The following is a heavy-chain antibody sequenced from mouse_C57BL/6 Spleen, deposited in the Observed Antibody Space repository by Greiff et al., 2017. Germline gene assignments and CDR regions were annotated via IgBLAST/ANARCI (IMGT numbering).Heavy chain of an antibody. CDR2: IYPRDGST. CDR1: GYTFTSYD. Sequence: VKLVESGPELVKPGASVKLSCKASGYTFTSYDINWVKQRPGQGLEWIGWIYPRDGSTKYNEKFKGKATLTVDTSSSTAYMELHSLTSEDSAVYFCARDYYGSSFYYFDYWGQGTTLTVSS. V-gene: IGHV1-85*01. J-gene: IGHJ2*01. D-gene: IGHD1-1*01. CDR3: ARDYYGSSFYYFDY.